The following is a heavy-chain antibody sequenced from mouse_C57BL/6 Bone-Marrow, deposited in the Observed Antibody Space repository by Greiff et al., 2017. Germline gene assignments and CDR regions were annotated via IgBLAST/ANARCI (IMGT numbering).Heavy chain of an antibody. CDR2: IDPETGVT. J-gene: IGHJ1*03. CDR1: GYTFTDYE. CDR3: TTVLNWYFDV. V-gene: IGHV1-15*01. Sequence: VQLQQSGAELVRPGASVTLSCKASGYTFTDYEMHWVKQTPVHGLEWIGAIDPETGVTAYNQKFKGKAILTADKSSSTAYMEHRSLTSEDSAVHYCTTVLNWYFDVWGTGTTVTVSS.